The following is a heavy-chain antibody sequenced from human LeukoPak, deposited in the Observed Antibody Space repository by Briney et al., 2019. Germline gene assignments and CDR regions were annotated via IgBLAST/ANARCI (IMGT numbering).Heavy chain of an antibody. J-gene: IGHJ4*02. D-gene: IGHD6-13*01. V-gene: IGHV4-59*01. Sequence: SQTLSLTCTVSGGSISSYYWSWIRQPPGEGLEWIGYTHYSGSTSYNPSLKSRVIISVDTSKNQFSLQLSFMTAADTAVYYCVKISAAGNFFDQWGQGTLVTVSS. CDR3: VKISAAGNFFDQ. CDR1: GGSISSYY. CDR2: THYSGST.